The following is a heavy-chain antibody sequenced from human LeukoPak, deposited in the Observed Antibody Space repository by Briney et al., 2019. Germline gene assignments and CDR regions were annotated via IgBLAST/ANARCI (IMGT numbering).Heavy chain of an antibody. CDR1: GGSISSYY. CDR3: ARAPGLLPYNWFDP. CDR2: IYYSGST. V-gene: IGHV4-59*08. Sequence: SETLSLTCTVSGGSISSYYWSWIRQPPGKGLEWIGYIYYSGSTNYNPSLKSRVTISVDTSKNQFSLKLSSVTAADTAVYYCARAPGLLPYNWFDPWGQGTLVTVSS. D-gene: IGHD3-22*01. J-gene: IGHJ5*02.